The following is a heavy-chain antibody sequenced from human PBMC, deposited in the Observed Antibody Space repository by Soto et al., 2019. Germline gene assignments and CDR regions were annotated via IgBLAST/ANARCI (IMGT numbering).Heavy chain of an antibody. Sequence: SVKVSCKASGFTFTTSAVQWVRQARGQRLEWIGWIVVGSGNTIYAQRFQERVALTRDMSTSTAYMELSSLRSEDTAVYYCAAVGIASVGYYNGMDVWGQGTTVTVSS. J-gene: IGHJ6*02. CDR3: AAVGIASVGYYNGMDV. CDR2: IVVGSGNT. D-gene: IGHD6-13*01. CDR1: GFTFTTSA. V-gene: IGHV1-58*01.